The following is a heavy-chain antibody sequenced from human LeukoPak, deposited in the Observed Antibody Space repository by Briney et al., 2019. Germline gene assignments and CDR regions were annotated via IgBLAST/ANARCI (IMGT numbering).Heavy chain of an antibody. CDR1: GFIFCNYA. V-gene: IGHV3-23*01. CDR3: AKTGLIAAAGTWWFDP. Sequence: PGGSLRLSCAAPGFIFCNYAVSWVRQAPGKRLEWVSGSGSGGGTYYANSVKGRFTISRENSKNTLYLQMNSLRAEDTAVYYCAKTGLIAAAGTWWFDPWGQGTLVTVSS. CDR2: SGSGGGT. J-gene: IGHJ5*02. D-gene: IGHD6-13*01.